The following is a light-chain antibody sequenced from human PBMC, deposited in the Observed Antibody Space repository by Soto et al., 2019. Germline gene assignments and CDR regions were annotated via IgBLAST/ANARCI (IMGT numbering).Light chain of an antibody. CDR1: SSDVGGYNY. CDR2: EVN. CDR3: SSYAGSSNV. Sequence: QSALTQPPSASGSPGQSVAISCTGISSDVGGYNYVSWYQQHPGKAPKLMIYEVNKRPSGVPDRFSGSKSGNTASLTASGLQAEDEADYYCSSYAGSSNVFGTGTKVTVL. V-gene: IGLV2-8*01. J-gene: IGLJ1*01.